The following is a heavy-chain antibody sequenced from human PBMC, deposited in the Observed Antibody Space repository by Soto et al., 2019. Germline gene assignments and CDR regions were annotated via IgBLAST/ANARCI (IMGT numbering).Heavy chain of an antibody. Sequence: GGSLRLPCAASGFTFSSYAMHWVRQAPGKGLEWVAVISYDGSNKYYADSVKGRFTISRDNSKNTLYLQMNSLRAEDTAVYYCARDRVEYSSSSGELDWGQGTLVTVSS. CDR3: ARDRVEYSSSSGELD. CDR1: GFTFSSYA. D-gene: IGHD6-6*01. V-gene: IGHV3-30-3*01. CDR2: ISYDGSNK. J-gene: IGHJ4*02.